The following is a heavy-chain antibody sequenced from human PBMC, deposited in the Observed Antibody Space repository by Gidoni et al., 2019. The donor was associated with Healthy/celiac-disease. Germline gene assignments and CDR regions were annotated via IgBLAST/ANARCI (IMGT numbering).Heavy chain of an antibody. V-gene: IGHV4-61*02. CDR1: GGSISSGSYY. J-gene: IGHJ4*02. Sequence: QVQLQESGPGLVKPSQTLSLTCPVSGGSISSGSYYWSWIRQPAGKGLEWIGRIYTSGSTNYNPSLKSRVTMSVDTSKNQFSLKLSSVTAADTAVYYCAREPTLGYCSSTSCFPYWGQGTLVTVSS. D-gene: IGHD2-2*01. CDR2: IYTSGST. CDR3: AREPTLGYCSSTSCFPY.